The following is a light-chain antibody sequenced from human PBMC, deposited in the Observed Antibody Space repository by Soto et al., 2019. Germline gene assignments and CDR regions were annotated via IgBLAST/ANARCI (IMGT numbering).Light chain of an antibody. J-gene: IGKJ1*01. CDR3: QQYYVYST. V-gene: IGKV1-5*03. Sequence: DIQMTQSPSTLSASVGDRVTITCRASQTISTYLTWYQQKPGKAPKLLIYKASSLESGVPSRFSGSGSGTEFTLTISSLQPDDFATYYCQQYYVYSTFGQGIRVEIK. CDR2: KAS. CDR1: QTISTY.